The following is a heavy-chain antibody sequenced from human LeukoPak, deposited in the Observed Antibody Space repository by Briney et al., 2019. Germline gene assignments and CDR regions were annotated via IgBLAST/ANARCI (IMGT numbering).Heavy chain of an antibody. V-gene: IGHV3-43*01. CDR1: GFTFDDYT. CDR3: ARSSGYYSSLFYMHV. D-gene: IGHD3-22*01. CDR2: IRWDGNST. J-gene: IGHJ6*03. Sequence: GGSLRLSCAASGFTFDDYTMHWVRQAPGKGLEWVSLIRWDGNSTYYADSVKGRFTISRDNSKNSLYLQMNSLRTEDTAVYYCARSSGYYSSLFYMHVWGKGTTVTVSS.